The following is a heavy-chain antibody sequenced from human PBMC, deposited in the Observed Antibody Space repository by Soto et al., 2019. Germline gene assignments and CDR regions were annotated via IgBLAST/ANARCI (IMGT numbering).Heavy chain of an antibody. CDR2: IFYSGST. CDR3: ARHPVEYSYRREPLDI. V-gene: IGHV4-59*08. Sequence: QVQLQESGPGLVKPSETLSLTCTVSGSSISTNYWSWIRQPPGKGLEWIGYIFYSGSTNYNPSLKSRVTISVDTSKNQFSLKLSSVTAADTAMYYCARHPVEYSYRREPLDIWGQGTMVTVSS. CDR1: GSSISTNY. J-gene: IGHJ3*02. D-gene: IGHD5-18*01.